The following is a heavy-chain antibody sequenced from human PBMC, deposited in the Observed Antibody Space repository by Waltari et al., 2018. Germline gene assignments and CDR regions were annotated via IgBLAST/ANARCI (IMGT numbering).Heavy chain of an antibody. CDR2: IKPYNGNT. CDR3: ARGDRGLFDF. V-gene: IGHV1-18*01. Sequence: QVQLVQSGAEVKKPGASVTVSCKASGYTFTSYGTSWVRQAPGQGLEWMGWIKPYNGNTHYAQNFQGGVMMTTDTSSNTAYMELRSLTSDDTAVFYCARGDRGLFDFWGQGTLVTVSS. D-gene: IGHD1-26*01. J-gene: IGHJ4*02. CDR1: GYTFTSYG.